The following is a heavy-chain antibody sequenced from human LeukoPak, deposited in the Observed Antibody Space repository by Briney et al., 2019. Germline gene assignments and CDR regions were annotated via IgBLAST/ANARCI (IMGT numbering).Heavy chain of an antibody. CDR1: GYTFTSYG. V-gene: IGHV1-18*01. CDR2: ISAYNGNT. J-gene: IGHJ5*02. D-gene: IGHD3-10*01. Sequence: ASVKVSCKASGYTFTSYGISWVRQAPGQGLEWMGWISAYNGNTNYAQKLQGRVTMTTDTSTSTAYMELRSLRSDDTAVYYCARVGGTYYYGSGSRGNWFDPWGQGTLVTVSS. CDR3: ARVGGTYYYGSGSRGNWFDP.